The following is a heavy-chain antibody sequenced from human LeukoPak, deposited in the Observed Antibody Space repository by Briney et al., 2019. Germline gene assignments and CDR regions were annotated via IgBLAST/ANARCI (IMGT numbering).Heavy chain of an antibody. Sequence: GGSLRLSCAASGFTFSSYAMSWVRQAPGKGLEWVSTFSGSGGNTYYADSVKGRFTISRDNSKNTLYLQMNSLRAEDTAVYYCARGGYDFLYGMDVWGQGTTVTVSS. CDR2: FSGSGGNT. CDR1: GFTFSSYA. D-gene: IGHD5-12*01. CDR3: ARGGYDFLYGMDV. J-gene: IGHJ6*02. V-gene: IGHV3-23*01.